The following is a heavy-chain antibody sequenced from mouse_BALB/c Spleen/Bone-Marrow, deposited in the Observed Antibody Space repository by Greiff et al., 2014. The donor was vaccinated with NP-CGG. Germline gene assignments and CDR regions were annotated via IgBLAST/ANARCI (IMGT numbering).Heavy chain of an antibody. J-gene: IGHJ1*01. V-gene: IGHV1S81*02. CDR3: TRDHYYYGSSYWYFNV. CDR1: GYTFTSYY. CDR2: INPSNGGT. Sequence: QVQLQQSGAELVKSGASVKLSCKASGYTFTSYYMYWVKQRPGQGLEWIGGINPSNGGTNFNEKFKSKATLTVDKSSSTAYMQLSSLTSEDSAVYYCTRDHYYYGSSYWYFNVWGAGTTVTVSS. D-gene: IGHD1-1*01.